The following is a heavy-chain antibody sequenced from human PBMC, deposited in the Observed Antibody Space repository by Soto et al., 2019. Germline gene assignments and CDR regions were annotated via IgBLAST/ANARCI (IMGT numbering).Heavy chain of an antibody. CDR2: IWYDGSNK. CDR1: GFTFSSYG. CDR3: ARDGGYGYSNYPPDWFDP. V-gene: IGHV3-33*01. D-gene: IGHD4-4*01. J-gene: IGHJ5*02. Sequence: QVQLVESGGGVVQPGRSLRLSCAASGFTFSSYGMHWVRQAPGKGLEWVAGIWYDGSNKYYADSVKGRFTISRDKSKNTLYLEKTSMRAEDTAGYYCARDGGYGYSNYPPDWFDPWGQGTLVTVSS.